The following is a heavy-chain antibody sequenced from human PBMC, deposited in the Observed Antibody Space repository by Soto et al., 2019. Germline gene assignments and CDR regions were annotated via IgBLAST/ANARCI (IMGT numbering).Heavy chain of an antibody. D-gene: IGHD2-15*01. V-gene: IGHV3-7*04. CDR1: GFRFSSYW. CDR3: ARYSEEDHVKADDAFDI. J-gene: IGHJ3*02. Sequence: EVQLVESGGGLVQPGGSLRLSCAASGFRFSSYWMSWVRQAPGKGLEWVANTKQDGSEKHYVDSVKGRFTISRDNAQKSLYLQMNSLRAEDTAVYYCARYSEEDHVKADDAFDIWGQGTMVTVSS. CDR2: TKQDGSEK.